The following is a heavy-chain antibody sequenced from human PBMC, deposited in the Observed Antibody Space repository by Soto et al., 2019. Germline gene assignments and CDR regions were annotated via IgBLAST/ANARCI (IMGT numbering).Heavy chain of an antibody. CDR2: ISGSGGST. Sequence: HPGGSLRLSCAASGFTFSSYAMSWVRQAPGKGLEWVSAISGSGGSTYYADSVKGRFTISRDNSKNTLYLQMNSLRAGDTAVYYCAKDVIVGATHFDYWGQGTLVTVSS. CDR3: AKDVIVGATHFDY. CDR1: GFTFSSYA. J-gene: IGHJ4*02. D-gene: IGHD1-26*01. V-gene: IGHV3-23*01.